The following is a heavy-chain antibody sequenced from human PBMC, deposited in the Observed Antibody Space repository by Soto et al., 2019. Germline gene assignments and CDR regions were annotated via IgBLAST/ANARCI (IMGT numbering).Heavy chain of an antibody. CDR1: GFTFSSYA. V-gene: IGHV3-23*01. CDR2: ISGSGGST. Sequence: GGSLRLSCAASGFTFSSYAMSWVRQAPGKGLEWVSAISGSGGSTYYADSVKGRFTISRDNSKNTLYLQMNSLRAEDTAVYYCAKDRWFGELSGSSVDYWGQGTLVTVSS. J-gene: IGHJ4*02. CDR3: AKDRWFGELSGSSVDY. D-gene: IGHD3-10*01.